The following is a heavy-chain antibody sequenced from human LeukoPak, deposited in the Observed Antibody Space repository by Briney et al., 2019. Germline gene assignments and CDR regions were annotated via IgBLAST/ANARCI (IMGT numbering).Heavy chain of an antibody. J-gene: IGHJ4*02. Sequence: PSETLSLTCTVSGGSISSSSYYWGWIRQPPGKGLEWIGSIYYSGSTYYNPSLKSRVTISVDTSENQFSLKLSSVTAADTAVYYCARQGGGRYSYEDYWGQGTLVTVSS. D-gene: IGHD5-18*01. CDR1: GGSISSSSYY. V-gene: IGHV4-39*01. CDR2: IYYSGST. CDR3: ARQGGGRYSYEDY.